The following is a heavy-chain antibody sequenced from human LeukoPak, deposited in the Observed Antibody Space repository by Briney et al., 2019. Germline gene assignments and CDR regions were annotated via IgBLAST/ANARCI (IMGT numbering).Heavy chain of an antibody. V-gene: IGHV4-59*01. J-gene: IGHJ6*03. CDR3: ARVSGRITMVRGFSVWDYYMDV. CDR1: GGSISSYY. D-gene: IGHD3-10*01. CDR2: IYYSGST. Sequence: SETLSLTCTVSGGSISSYYWSWIRQPPGKGLEWIGYIYYSGSTNYNPSLKSRVTISVDTSKNQFSLKLRSVTAADTAVYYCARVSGRITMVRGFSVWDYYMDVWGKGTTVTISS.